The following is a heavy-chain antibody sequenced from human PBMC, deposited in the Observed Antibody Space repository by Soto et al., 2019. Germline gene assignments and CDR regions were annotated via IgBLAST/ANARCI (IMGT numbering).Heavy chain of an antibody. J-gene: IGHJ4*02. V-gene: IGHV4-39*01. CDR2: IYYSGRT. D-gene: IGHD1-26*01. CDR1: GGSISSSSYY. CDR3: ATGGGNYYYFDY. Sequence: SETLSLTCTVCGGSISSSSYYWGWIRQPPGKGLEWIGSIYYSGRTYYNPSLESRVTISVDTSKNQFSLKLSSVTAADTAVYYCATGGGNYYYFDYWGQGTLVTVSS.